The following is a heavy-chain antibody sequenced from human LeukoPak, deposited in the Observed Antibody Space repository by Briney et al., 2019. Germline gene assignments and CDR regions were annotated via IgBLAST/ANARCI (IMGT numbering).Heavy chain of an antibody. D-gene: IGHD2-15*01. CDR1: GFTFSSYA. CDR3: AKASFGSGPGRYYFDY. CDR2: ISGSGGST. J-gene: IGHJ4*02. V-gene: IGHV3-23*01. Sequence: PGGSLRLSCAASGFTFSSYAMSWVRQAPGKGLEWVSAISGSGGSTYYADSVKGRFTISRDNSKSTLYLQMNSLRAEDTAVYYCAKASFGSGPGRYYFDYWGQGTLVTVSS.